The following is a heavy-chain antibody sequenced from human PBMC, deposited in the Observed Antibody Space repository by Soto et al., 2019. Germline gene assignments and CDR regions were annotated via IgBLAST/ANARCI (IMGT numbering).Heavy chain of an antibody. Sequence: RASVKVSCKASGYIFTGYYIHWVRQAPGQGLEWMGWVNPNTRGTHSAQRFQGRVTMTRDTSTSTAYMELSSLRSDDSAVYYCARDRYSGYNSQFDYWGQGTLVTVSS. CDR2: VNPNTRGT. J-gene: IGHJ4*02. CDR3: ARDRYSGYNSQFDY. D-gene: IGHD5-12*01. V-gene: IGHV1-2*02. CDR1: GYIFTGYY.